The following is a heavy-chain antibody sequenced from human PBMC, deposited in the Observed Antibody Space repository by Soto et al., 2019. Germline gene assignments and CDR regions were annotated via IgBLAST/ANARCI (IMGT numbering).Heavy chain of an antibody. J-gene: IGHJ4*02. CDR3: AREMDSGWQFDY. CDR1: GYAFTSYG. Sequence: GASGEVSCKASGYAFTSYGSSLVRQAPGQGLXGMXXIXXYXGXXXYXXXLQGRVTMTTDTSTSTAYMELRSLRSDDTAVYYCAREMDSGWQFDYWGQGTLVTASS. D-gene: IGHD6-19*01. V-gene: IGHV1-18*01. CDR2: IXXYXGXX.